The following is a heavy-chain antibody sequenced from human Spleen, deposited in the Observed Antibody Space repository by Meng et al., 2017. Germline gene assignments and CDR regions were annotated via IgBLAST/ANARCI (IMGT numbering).Heavy chain of an antibody. D-gene: IGHD3-10*01. V-gene: IGHV4-38-2*02. CDR2: IYHSGST. CDR1: GYSISSGYY. J-gene: IGHJ4*02. CDR3: ASPSQLWFGELLY. Sequence: SETLSLTCTVSGYSISSGYYWGWIRQPPGKGREWSGSIYHSGSTYYNPSLKSRVTISVDTSKNQFSLKLSSVTAADTAVYYCASPSQLWFGELLYWGQGTLVTVSS.